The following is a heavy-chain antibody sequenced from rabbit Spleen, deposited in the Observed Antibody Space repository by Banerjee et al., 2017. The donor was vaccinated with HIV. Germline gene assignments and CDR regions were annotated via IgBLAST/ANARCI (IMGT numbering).Heavy chain of an antibody. Sequence: QEQLKESGGGLVQPGGSLKLSCKGSGFDFSSYYMSWVRQAPGKGLEWIGYIDPFFGTTYYASWVNGRFTISKSSSTTVTLQVTSLTAADTATYFCARGSAAMTMVITGFYLTLWGQGTLVTVS. CDR3: ARGSAAMTMVITGFYLTL. D-gene: IGHD2-1*01. J-gene: IGHJ4*01. V-gene: IGHV1S39*01. CDR2: IDPFFGTT. CDR1: GFDFSSYYM.